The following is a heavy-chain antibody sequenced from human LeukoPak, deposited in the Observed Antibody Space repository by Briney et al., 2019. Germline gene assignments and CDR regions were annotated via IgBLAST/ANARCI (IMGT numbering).Heavy chain of an antibody. CDR2: ISYDGSNK. J-gene: IGHJ4*02. CDR1: GFTFSSYG. CDR3: AKADRDTATRH. V-gene: IGHV3-30*18. Sequence: GGSLRLSCAASGFTFSSYGMHWVRQAPGKGLEWVAVISYDGSNKYYADSVKGRFTISRDNSKNTLYLQMNSLRAEDTAVYYCAKADRDTATRHWGQGTLVTVSS. D-gene: IGHD5-18*01.